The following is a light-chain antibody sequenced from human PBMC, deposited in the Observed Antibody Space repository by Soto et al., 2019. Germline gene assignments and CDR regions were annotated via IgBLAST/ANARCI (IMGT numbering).Light chain of an antibody. CDR1: QSVSSSY. J-gene: IGKJ1*01. CDR2: GAA. CDR3: QQYGNSWT. Sequence: EIVVTQSPGTLSLSPGERATLPCRASQSVSSSYLAWYQQKPGQAPRLLIYGAASRATGIPDRFSGSGSGTDFTLTISRLEPEDFAVYYCQQYGNSWTFGQGTKVDNQT. V-gene: IGKV3-20*01.